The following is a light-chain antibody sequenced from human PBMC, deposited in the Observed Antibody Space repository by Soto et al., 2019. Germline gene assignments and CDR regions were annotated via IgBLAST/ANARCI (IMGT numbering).Light chain of an antibody. CDR3: SSYTISSPLV. Sequence: QSALTQPASVSGSPGQSITISCTGTSSDVGGYNYISWYQQHPGKAPKLMIYNVSNRPSGVSNRCSGSKSGNTASLTISGLQAEDDDDYYCSSYTISSPLVFGGGTKVTVL. CDR1: SSDVGGYNY. J-gene: IGLJ2*01. CDR2: NVS. V-gene: IGLV2-14*01.